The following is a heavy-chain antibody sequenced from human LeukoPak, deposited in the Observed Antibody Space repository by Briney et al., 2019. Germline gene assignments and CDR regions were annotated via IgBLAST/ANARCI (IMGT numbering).Heavy chain of an antibody. J-gene: IGHJ4*02. CDR1: GFTFSSYS. V-gene: IGHV3-48*01. CDR3: ARVNYGDYLPSFDY. D-gene: IGHD4-17*01. Sequence: GGSLRLSCAASGFTFSSYSMNWVRQAPGKGLEWVSYISISSSIIYYAGSVKGRFTISRDNAKNSLYLQMNSLRAEDTAVYYCARVNYGDYLPSFDYWGQGTLVTVSS. CDR2: ISISSSII.